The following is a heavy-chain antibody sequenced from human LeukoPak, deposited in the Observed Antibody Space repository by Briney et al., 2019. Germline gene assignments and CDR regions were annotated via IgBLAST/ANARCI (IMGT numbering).Heavy chain of an antibody. V-gene: IGHV4-4*07. CDR3: ARDSATVNDP. CDR1: GVSISGYY. Sequence: SETLSLTCTVSGVSISGYYWSWLRQPAGKGLEWIGRIYTSGSTNYNPSLKSRVTISVDTSKNQFSLKLSSVTAADTAVYYCARDSATVNDPWGQGTLVTVSS. CDR2: IYTSGST. J-gene: IGHJ5*02. D-gene: IGHD4-11*01.